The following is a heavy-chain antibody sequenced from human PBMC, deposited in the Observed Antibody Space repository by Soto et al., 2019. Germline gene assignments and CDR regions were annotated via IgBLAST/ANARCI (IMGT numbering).Heavy chain of an antibody. D-gene: IGHD7-27*01. Sequence: QVRLVQSGAEVKKPGASVKVSCKASGYTFTGYYIHWVRQAPGQGLEWMGSISPHSGGPNYAQRFQGRVTMTRDTSMTTVYMEMRGLTSDDTAVYYCAREEQTGANYYLDYWGQGTLVTVSS. J-gene: IGHJ4*02. CDR1: GYTFTGYY. V-gene: IGHV1-2*02. CDR2: ISPHSGGP. CDR3: AREEQTGANYYLDY.